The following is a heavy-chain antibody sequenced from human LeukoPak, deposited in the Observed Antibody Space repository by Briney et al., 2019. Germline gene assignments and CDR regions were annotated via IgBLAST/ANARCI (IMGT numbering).Heavy chain of an antibody. Sequence: PGGSLRLACAASGFTFDDYGMSWVRQARGKGLEWGAGINWNGGSTGYADSVKGRFTISRDNAKNSLYLQLNSLRAEDTALYYCARRDIVVVPAAIFGAFDIWGQGTMVTVSS. CDR1: GFTFDDYG. D-gene: IGHD2-2*02. CDR2: INWNGGST. J-gene: IGHJ3*02. V-gene: IGHV3-20*04. CDR3: ARRDIVVVPAAIFGAFDI.